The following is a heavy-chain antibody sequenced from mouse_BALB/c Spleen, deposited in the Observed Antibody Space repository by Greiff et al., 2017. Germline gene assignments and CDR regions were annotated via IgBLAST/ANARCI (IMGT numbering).Heavy chain of an antibody. CDR1: GYSITSDYA. CDR3: ARKGGGYYYAMDY. D-gene: IGHD2-2*01. Sequence: EVQGVESGPGLVKPSQSLSLTCTVTGYSITSDYAWNWIRQFPGNKLEWMGYISYSGSTSYNPSLKSRISITRDTSKNQFFLQLNSVTTEDTATYYCARKGGGYYYAMDYWGQGTSVTVSS. CDR2: ISYSGST. V-gene: IGHV3-2*02. J-gene: IGHJ4*01.